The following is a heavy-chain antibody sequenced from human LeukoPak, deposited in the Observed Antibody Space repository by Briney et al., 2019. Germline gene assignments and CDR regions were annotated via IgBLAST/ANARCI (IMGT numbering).Heavy chain of an antibody. CDR1: GGSISSRSIY. J-gene: IGHJ4*02. CDR2: IYYSGST. D-gene: IGHD3-9*01. V-gene: IGHV4-39*01. Sequence: PSETLSLTCTVSGGSISSRSIYWGWIRQPPGKGLECIGSIYYSGSTYYNPSLKSRVTISVDTSKNQFSLKLSSVTAADTAVYYCARFYDILTVFDYWGQGTLVTVSS. CDR3: ARFYDILTVFDY.